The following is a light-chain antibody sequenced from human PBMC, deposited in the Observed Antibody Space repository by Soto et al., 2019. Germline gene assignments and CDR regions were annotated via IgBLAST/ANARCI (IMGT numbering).Light chain of an antibody. CDR2: DVS. Sequence: QSALTQPRSVSGSPGQSVTISCTGTSSDVGGYNYVSWYQQHPGKAPKLMIYDVSKRPSGVPDRFSGSKSGNTASLTISGLQAEDEADYYCCSYAGSYTYVFGTGNKVTXL. CDR3: CSYAGSYTYV. V-gene: IGLV2-11*01. J-gene: IGLJ1*01. CDR1: SSDVGGYNY.